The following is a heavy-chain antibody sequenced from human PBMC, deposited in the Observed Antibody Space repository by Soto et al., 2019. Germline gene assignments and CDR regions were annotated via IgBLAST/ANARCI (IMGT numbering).Heavy chain of an antibody. V-gene: IGHV4-4*02. CDR1: GASISSSNW. CDR3: ARVLQGCSGTSCYLDI. CDR2: ILHSGST. D-gene: IGHD2-2*01. Sequence: QVQLQESGPGLAKPSGTLSLTCAVSGASISSSNWWNWVRQAPGKGLEWIGEILHSGSTNYNPSLKRRVTISVDKSKNQFSLRLSSVTAADTAVYYCARVLQGCSGTSCYLDIWGQGTMVTASA. J-gene: IGHJ3*02.